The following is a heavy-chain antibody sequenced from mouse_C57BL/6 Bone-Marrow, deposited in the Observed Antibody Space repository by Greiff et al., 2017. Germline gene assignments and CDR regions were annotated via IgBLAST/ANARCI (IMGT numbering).Heavy chain of an antibody. J-gene: IGHJ3*01. CDR1: GYTFTSYW. D-gene: IGHD1-1*01. CDR3: ARENYYGSSYWFAY. V-gene: IGHV1-50*01. Sequence: VQLQQSGAELVKPGASVKLSCKASGYTFTSYWMQWVKQRPGQGLEWIGEIDPSDSYTNYNQKFKGKATLTVDTSSSTAYMQLSSLTSEDSAVYYCARENYYGSSYWFAYWGQGTLVTVSA. CDR2: IDPSDSYT.